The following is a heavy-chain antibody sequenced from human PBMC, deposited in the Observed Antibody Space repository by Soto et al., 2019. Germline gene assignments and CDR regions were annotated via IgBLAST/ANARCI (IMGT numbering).Heavy chain of an antibody. J-gene: IGHJ4*02. CDR1: GGSISSSSYY. D-gene: IGHD4-17*01. CDR2: IYYSGST. CDR3: ARPHDYGAHRGGYYFDY. V-gene: IGHV4-39*01. Sequence: SETLSLTCTVSGGSISSSSYYWGWIRQPPGKGLEWIGSIYYSGSTYYNPSLKSRVTISVDTSKNQFSLKLSSVTAADTAVYYCARPHDYGAHRGGYYFDYWGQGTLVTVSS.